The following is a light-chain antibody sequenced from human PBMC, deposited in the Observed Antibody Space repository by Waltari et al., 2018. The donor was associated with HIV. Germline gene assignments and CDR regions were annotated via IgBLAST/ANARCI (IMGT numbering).Light chain of an antibody. J-gene: IGLJ2*01. CDR3: QAWDSSTVV. CDR1: KCADKY. Sequence: SYELTQPPSVSVSPGQTASITSPGDKCADKYACWYQQKPGQSPVLVIYQDSKRPSGIPERFSGSNSGNTATLTISGTQAMDEADYYCQAWDSSTVVFGGGTKLTVL. V-gene: IGLV3-1*01. CDR2: QDS.